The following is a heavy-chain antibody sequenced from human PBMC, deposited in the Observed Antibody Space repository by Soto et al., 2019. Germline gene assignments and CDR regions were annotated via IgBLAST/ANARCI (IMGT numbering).Heavy chain of an antibody. CDR1: GGSFSGYY. Sequence: SENLSLTYSVYGGSFSGYYWSWIRQPPGKGLEWIGEINHSGSTNYNPSLKSRVTISVDTSKNQFSLKLSSLTAADTAVYYFSLVRRYGDQPYYYYYYGMDVWVQGTTVT. D-gene: IGHD4-17*01. J-gene: IGHJ6*02. CDR2: INHSGST. V-gene: IGHV4-34*01. CDR3: SLVRRYGDQPYYYYYYGMDV.